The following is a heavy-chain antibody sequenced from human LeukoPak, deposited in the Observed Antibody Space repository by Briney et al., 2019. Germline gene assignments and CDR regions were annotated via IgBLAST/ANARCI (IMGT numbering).Heavy chain of an antibody. CDR1: GYTFSSYD. V-gene: IGHV1-18*01. Sequence: ASVKVSCKAAGYTFSSYDINWVRQAPGQGLEWMGWISAYNGNTNYAQKLQGRVTMTTDTSTSTAYMELRSLRSDDTAVYYCAGVFYSSSNGYFQHWGQGTLVTVSS. CDR3: AGVFYSSSNGYFQH. J-gene: IGHJ1*01. CDR2: ISAYNGNT. D-gene: IGHD6-19*01.